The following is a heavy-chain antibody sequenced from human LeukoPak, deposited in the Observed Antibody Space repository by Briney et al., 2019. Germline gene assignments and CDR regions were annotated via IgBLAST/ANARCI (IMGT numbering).Heavy chain of an antibody. D-gene: IGHD3-10*01. CDR3: ARGASSITMVRGVIERAFDI. Sequence: SETLSLTCTVSGGSIFSGPYYWGWIRQPPGKGLEWIGNIYYSGSTYSNPSLKSRVTISVDTSKNQFSLKLSSVTAADTAVYYCARGASSITMVRGVIERAFDIWGQGTMVTVSS. CDR2: IYYSGST. CDR1: GGSIFSGPYY. J-gene: IGHJ3*02. V-gene: IGHV4-39*07.